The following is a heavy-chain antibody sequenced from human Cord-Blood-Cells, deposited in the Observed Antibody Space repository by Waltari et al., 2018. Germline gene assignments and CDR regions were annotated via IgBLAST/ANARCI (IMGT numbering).Heavy chain of an antibody. V-gene: IGHV4-34*01. CDR1: GGSFSGYY. CDR3: ARGQLWAAPDY. CDR2: INHSGST. D-gene: IGHD5-18*01. Sequence: QVQLQQWGAGLLKPSETLSLTCAVYGGSFSGYYWSWIRQPPGKGLEWIGAINHSGSTNYNPSLKSRVTISVDTSKNQFSLKLRSVTAADTAVYYCARGQLWAAPDYWGQGTLVTVSS. J-gene: IGHJ4*02.